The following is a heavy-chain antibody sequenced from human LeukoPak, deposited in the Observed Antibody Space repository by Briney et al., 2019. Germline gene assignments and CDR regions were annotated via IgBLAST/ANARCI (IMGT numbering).Heavy chain of an antibody. D-gene: IGHD3-10*01. CDR1: GFIFRNYW. CDR2: IKEDGSDK. J-gene: IGHJ4*02. Sequence: GGSLRLSCAASGFIFRNYWMNWVRQAPGKGLEWVASIKEDGSDKIYVESVKGRFTISRDNAKKSLFLQTSSLRVDDTGVYYCARDSVPVRRAFDYWGLGTLVTVSS. CDR3: ARDSVPVRRAFDY. V-gene: IGHV3-7*01.